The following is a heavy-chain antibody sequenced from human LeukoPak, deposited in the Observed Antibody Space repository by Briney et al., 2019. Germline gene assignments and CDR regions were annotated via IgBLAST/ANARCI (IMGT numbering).Heavy chain of an antibody. D-gene: IGHD3-22*01. CDR2: ISSSGSIT. CDR1: GFTFSSYE. V-gene: IGHV3-48*03. Sequence: GGSLRLSCAASGFTFSSYEMNWVRQAPGKGLEWVSYISSSGSITYYADSVKGRFTISRDNAKNSLYLQMNSLRAGDTAVYYCARDAYYSDTVFDYWGQGTLVTVSS. J-gene: IGHJ4*02. CDR3: ARDAYYSDTVFDY.